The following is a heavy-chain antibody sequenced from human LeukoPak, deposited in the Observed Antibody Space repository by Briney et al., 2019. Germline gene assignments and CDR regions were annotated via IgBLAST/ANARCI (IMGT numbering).Heavy chain of an antibody. J-gene: IGHJ4*02. D-gene: IGHD6-13*01. V-gene: IGHV3-74*01. CDR3: ARHQYSSTWYLS. Sequence: GGSLRLSCAAPGFTFSSYWMHWVRQAPGKGLVWVSRINSDGSITNFADSVKGRFTVSRDNAKNTLYLQMNSLRAEDTAVYYCARHQYSSTWYLSWGQGTLVTVSS. CDR2: INSDGSIT. CDR1: GFTFSSYW.